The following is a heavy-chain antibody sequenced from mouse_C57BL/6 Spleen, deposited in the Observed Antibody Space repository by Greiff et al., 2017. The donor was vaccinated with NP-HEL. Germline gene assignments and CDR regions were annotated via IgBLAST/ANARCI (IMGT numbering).Heavy chain of an antibody. J-gene: IGHJ4*01. CDR3: ARLGLWLRSYYYAMDY. D-gene: IGHD2-2*01. V-gene: IGHV1-14*01. CDR2: IYPYNDGT. CDR1: GYTFTSYV. Sequence: EVQLQQSGPELVKPGASVKMSCKASGYTFTSYVMHWVKQKPGQGLEWIGYIYPYNDGTKYNEKFKGKATLTSDKSSSTAYMELSSLTSEDSAVYYCARLGLWLRSYYYAMDYWGQGTSVTVSS.